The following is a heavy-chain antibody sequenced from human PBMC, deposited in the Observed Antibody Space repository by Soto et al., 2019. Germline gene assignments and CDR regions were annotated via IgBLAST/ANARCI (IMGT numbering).Heavy chain of an antibody. CDR1: GDTFMTYA. J-gene: IGHJ4*02. Sequence: ASVKVSCKASGDTFMTYAVSWVRQALGQGLEWMGGIIPIFGTANYAQKFQGRVTITAYESTSTAYMELSSLRSEDTAVYYCARDPCISTTCYHDYWGQGTLVTSPQ. CDR2: IIPIFGTA. V-gene: IGHV1-69*13. D-gene: IGHD2-2*01. CDR3: ARDPCISTTCYHDY.